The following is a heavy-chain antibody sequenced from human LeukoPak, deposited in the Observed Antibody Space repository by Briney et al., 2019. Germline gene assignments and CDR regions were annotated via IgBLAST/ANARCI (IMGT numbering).Heavy chain of an antibody. V-gene: IGHV4-34*01. Sequence: PSETLSLTCAVYGGSFSGYYWSWIRQPPGKGLEWIGESNHSGSTNYNPSLKSRVTISVDTSKNQFSLKLSSVTAADTAVYYCARMLRGVPRPIAAAATYFDYWGQGTLVTVSS. CDR3: ARMLRGVPRPIAAAATYFDY. CDR2: SNHSGST. CDR1: GGSFSGYY. J-gene: IGHJ4*02. D-gene: IGHD6-13*01.